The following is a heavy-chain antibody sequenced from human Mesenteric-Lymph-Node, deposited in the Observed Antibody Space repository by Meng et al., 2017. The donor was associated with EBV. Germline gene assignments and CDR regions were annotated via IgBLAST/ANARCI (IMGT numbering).Heavy chain of an antibody. J-gene: IGHJ4*02. Sequence: VKLQHWVGGLVTPSEALSLTCAVYGASFSDYYWTWIRQPPGKGLEWIGEIYPSGTTNYNPSLKSRVTISVDKSKNQFSLKLSSVTAADTAVYYCASYATLDPLSWGQGTLVTVSS. D-gene: IGHD1-1*01. CDR2: IYPSGTT. CDR3: ASYATLDPLS. CDR1: GASFSDYY. V-gene: IGHV4-34*02.